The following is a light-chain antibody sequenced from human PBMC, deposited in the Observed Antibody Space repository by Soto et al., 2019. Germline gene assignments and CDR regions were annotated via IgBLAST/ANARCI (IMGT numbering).Light chain of an antibody. CDR1: KVGSKS. V-gene: IGLV3-21*04. CDR2: YDV. CDR3: QVWDGSTHHLV. J-gene: IGLJ3*02. Sequence: SYELTQPPSVSGAPGRTAIITCGGSKVGSKSVHWYQQKPGQAPVLVIYYDVDWHSGIPERFSGSNSGDTATLTIASVEAGDEADYYCQVWDGSTHHLVFGGGTKLTVL.